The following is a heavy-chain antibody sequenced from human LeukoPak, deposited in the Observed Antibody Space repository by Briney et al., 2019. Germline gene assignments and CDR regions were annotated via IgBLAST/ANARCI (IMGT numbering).Heavy chain of an antibody. D-gene: IGHD4-17*01. J-gene: IGHJ4*02. Sequence: GGSLGLSCAASGFTFSAYWMTWVRQAPGKGLEWVANIKQDGSKKYYVDSVKGRFTISRDNAKNSLYLQMNNLRADDTAVYYCARDCNGEGDYWGQGTLVAVSS. V-gene: IGHV3-7*03. CDR1: GFTFSAYW. CDR2: IKQDGSKK. CDR3: ARDCNGEGDY.